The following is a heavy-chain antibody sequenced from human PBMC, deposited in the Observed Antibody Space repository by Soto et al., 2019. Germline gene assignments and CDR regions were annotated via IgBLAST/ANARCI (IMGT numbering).Heavy chain of an antibody. CDR1: GYSFTSYW. J-gene: IGHJ4*02. V-gene: IGHV5-51*01. CDR2: IYPGDSDT. CDR3: ARHVPLDTATPDRLDY. Sequence: PGESLKISCKGSGYSFTSYWIGWVRQMPGKGLEWMGIIYPGDSDTRYSPSFQGQVTISADKSISTAYLQWSSLKASDTAMYYCARHVPLDTATPDRLDYWGQGTLVTVS. D-gene: IGHD5-18*01.